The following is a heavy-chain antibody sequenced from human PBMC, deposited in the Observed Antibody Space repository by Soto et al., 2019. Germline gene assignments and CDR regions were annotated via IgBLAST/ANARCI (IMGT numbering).Heavy chain of an antibody. V-gene: IGHV1-69*13. CDR2: IIPIFGTA. CDR3: ARSLEMATITPFDY. D-gene: IGHD5-12*01. CDR1: GGTFSSYA. J-gene: IGHJ4*02. Sequence: SVKVSCKASGGTFSSYAISWVRQAPGQGLEWMGGIIPIFGTANYAQKFQGRVTITADESTSTAYMELSSLRSEDTAVYYCARSLEMATITPFDYWGQGTLVTVSS.